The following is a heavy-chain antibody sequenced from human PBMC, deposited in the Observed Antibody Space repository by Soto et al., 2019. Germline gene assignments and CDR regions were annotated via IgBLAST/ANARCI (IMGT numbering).Heavy chain of an antibody. J-gene: IGHJ5*02. CDR2: ISGFGGTT. D-gene: IGHD2-15*01. CDR3: ARDATGMVGRPNTNWFDP. V-gene: IGHV3-23*01. CDR1: GFSFSDFA. Sequence: EVQLLESGGGLVQRGGSLRLSCVASGFSFSDFAMSWVRQGPGKGLEWVSGISGFGGTTYYSDSVKGRFIISRDSSTNTLFLQMNSLTAEDTGVYYCARDATGMVGRPNTNWFDPWGQETLVTVSS.